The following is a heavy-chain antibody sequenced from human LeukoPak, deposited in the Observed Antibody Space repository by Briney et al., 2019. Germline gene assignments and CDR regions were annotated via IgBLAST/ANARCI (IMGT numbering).Heavy chain of an antibody. J-gene: IGHJ4*02. CDR3: ARDLLIVVRGVILPDHIDY. V-gene: IGHV3-30*04. CDR2: ISYGGSNK. Sequence: TGGSLRLSCAASGFTFSSYAMHWVRQAPGKGLEWVAVISYGGSNKYYADSVKGRFTISRDNSKNTLYLQMNSLRAEDTAVYYCARDLLIVVRGVILPDHIDYWGQGTLVTVSS. CDR1: GFTFSSYA. D-gene: IGHD3-10*01.